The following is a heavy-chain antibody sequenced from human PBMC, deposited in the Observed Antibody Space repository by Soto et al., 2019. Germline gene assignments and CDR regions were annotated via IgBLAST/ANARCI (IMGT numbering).Heavy chain of an antibody. CDR1: GFTFDDYA. CDR3: IVLMVYATYYYYYYMDV. Sequence: PGGSLRLSCAASGFTFDDYAMHWVRQAPGKGLEWVSGISWNSGSIGYADSVKGRFTISRDNAKNSLYLQMNSLRAEDTALYYCIVLMVYATYYYYYYMDVWGKGTTVTVSS. J-gene: IGHJ6*03. CDR2: ISWNSGSI. D-gene: IGHD2-8*01. V-gene: IGHV3-9*01.